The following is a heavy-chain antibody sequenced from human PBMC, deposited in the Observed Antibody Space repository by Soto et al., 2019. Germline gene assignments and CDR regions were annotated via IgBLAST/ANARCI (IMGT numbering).Heavy chain of an antibody. D-gene: IGHD3-3*01. CDR1: GGSISSSSYY. J-gene: IGHJ6*03. CDR3: ASDLKSEIYDYDYMDV. CDR2: IYYRGST. Sequence: QLQLQESGPGLVKPSETLSPTCTVSGGSISSSSYYWGWIRQPPGKALEWIGRIYYRGSTYSNPSLRKRVTISVETSKNQFSLKLSSVTAADRAVYYCASDLKSEIYDYDYMDVWGKGTTVTVSS. V-gene: IGHV4-39*01.